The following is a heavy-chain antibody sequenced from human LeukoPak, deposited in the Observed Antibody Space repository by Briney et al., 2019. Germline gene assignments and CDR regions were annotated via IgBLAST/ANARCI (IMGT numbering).Heavy chain of an antibody. CDR1: GGSINNYY. V-gene: IGHV4-59*01. CDR3: ARDQTRPIMYMDI. CDR2: IYYSGST. Sequence: PSETLSLTCTVSGGSINNYYWSWLRQPPGKGLEWIGYIYYSGSTNYNPSLKSRVTISVDTSKNQFSLRLNSVTAADTAIYYCARDQTRPIMYMDIWGQGTTVTVSS. D-gene: IGHD3-16*01. J-gene: IGHJ6*02.